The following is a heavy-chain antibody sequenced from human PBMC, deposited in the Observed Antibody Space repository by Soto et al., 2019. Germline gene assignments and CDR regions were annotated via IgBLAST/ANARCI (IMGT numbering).Heavy chain of an antibody. CDR3: ARDGPPMDY. CDR1: GYTFTSYY. Sequence: QVQLVQSGAEVKKPGASVKVSCKASGYTFTSYYISWVRQAPGQGLEWMGWVSAYNGNTHYAQKVQGRVTMTTDTSTSTVYMDLRSLRSDDTAVYYCARDGPPMDYWGQGTLVTVSS. CDR2: VSAYNGNT. D-gene: IGHD2-2*01. J-gene: IGHJ4*02. V-gene: IGHV1-18*01.